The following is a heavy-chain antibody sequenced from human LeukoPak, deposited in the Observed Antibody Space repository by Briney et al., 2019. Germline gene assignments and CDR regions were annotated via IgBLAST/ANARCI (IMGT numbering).Heavy chain of an antibody. V-gene: IGHV4-4*02. D-gene: IGHD3-22*01. CDR3: ARGDDSSGYRGAFDI. CDR2: IYHSGST. CDR1: GGSISSSNW. J-gene: IGHJ3*02. Sequence: SETLSLTCAVSGGSISSSNWWSWVRQPPGKGLEWIGEIYHSGSTNYNPSLKSRVTISVDKSKNQFSLKLSSVTAADTAVYYCARGDDSSGYRGAFDIWGQGTMVTVSS.